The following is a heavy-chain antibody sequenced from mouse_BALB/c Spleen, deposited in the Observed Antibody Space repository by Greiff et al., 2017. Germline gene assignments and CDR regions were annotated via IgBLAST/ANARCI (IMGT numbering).Heavy chain of an antibody. V-gene: IGHV1-63*02. CDR3: AREGVYYGNHYYAMDY. D-gene: IGHD2-1*01. J-gene: IGHJ4*01. CDR1: GYTFTNYW. Sequence: QVQLQQSGAELVRPGTSVKISCKASGYTFTNYWLGWVKQRPGHGLEWIGDIYPGGGYTNYNEKFKGKATLTADTSSSTAYMQLSSLTSEDSAVYFCAREGVYYGNHYYAMDYWGQGTSVTVSS. CDR2: IYPGGGYT.